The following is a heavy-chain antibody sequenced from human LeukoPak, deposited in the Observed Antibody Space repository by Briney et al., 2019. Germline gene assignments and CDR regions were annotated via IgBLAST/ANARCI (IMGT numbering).Heavy chain of an antibody. D-gene: IGHD3-16*01. J-gene: IGHJ4*02. Sequence: GRSLRLSCVVSGFTFRTYGMHWVRQAPGKGLEWVAVLSDDGSRKYYADSVKGRFTISRDNSKNTLYVQMNSLRPEDTAVYYCAKDPTNWGNYGYFDYWGQGTLVTVSS. CDR2: LSDDGSRK. CDR3: AKDPTNWGNYGYFDY. CDR1: GFTFRTYG. V-gene: IGHV3-30*18.